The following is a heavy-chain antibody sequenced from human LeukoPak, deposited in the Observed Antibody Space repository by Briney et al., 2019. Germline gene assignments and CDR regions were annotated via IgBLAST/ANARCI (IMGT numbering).Heavy chain of an antibody. CDR2: ISSSGSTI. CDR3: ARLPSWGRYFDWLYWFDP. CDR1: GFTFSSYE. J-gene: IGHJ5*02. V-gene: IGHV3-48*03. Sequence: GGSLRLSCAASGFTFSSYEMNWVRQAPGKGLEWVSYISSSGSTIYYADSVKGRFTISRDNAKNSLYLQVNSLRAEDTAVYYCARLPSWGRYFDWLYWFDPWGQGTLVTVSS. D-gene: IGHD3-9*01.